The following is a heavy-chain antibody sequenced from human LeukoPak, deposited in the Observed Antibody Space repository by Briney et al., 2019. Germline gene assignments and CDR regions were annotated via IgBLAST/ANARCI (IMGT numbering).Heavy chain of an antibody. J-gene: IGHJ6*03. Sequence: GGSPRLSCAASGFTFSSYSMNWVRQAPGKGLEWVAVISHDGSNTYYTDSVKGRFTISRGDSKNTLYLQMNSLRGEDTAVYYCARPYCSSSSCNPYYYWFMDVWGKGTTVTVSS. CDR1: GFTFSSYS. CDR2: ISHDGSNT. D-gene: IGHD2-2*01. V-gene: IGHV3-30*03. CDR3: ARPYCSSSSCNPYYYWFMDV.